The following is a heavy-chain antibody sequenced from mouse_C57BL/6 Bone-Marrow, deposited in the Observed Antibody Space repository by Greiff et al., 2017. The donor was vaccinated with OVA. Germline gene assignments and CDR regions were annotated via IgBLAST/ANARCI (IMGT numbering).Heavy chain of an antibody. CDR1: GYAFSSSW. J-gene: IGHJ3*01. CDR2: IYPGDGDT. V-gene: IGHV1-82*01. D-gene: IGHD2-2*01. Sequence: QVQLKQSGPELVKPGASVKISCKASGYAFSSSWMNWVKQRPGKGLEWIGRIYPGDGDTNYNGKFKGKATLTADKSSSTAYMQLSSLTSEDSAVYFCARIYGSAWFAYWGQGTLVTVSA. CDR3: ARIYGSAWFAY.